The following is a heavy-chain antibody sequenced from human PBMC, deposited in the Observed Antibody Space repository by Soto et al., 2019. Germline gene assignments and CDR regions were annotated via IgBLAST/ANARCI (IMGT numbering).Heavy chain of an antibody. CDR1: GFTFSSYG. V-gene: IGHV3-33*01. Sequence: QVQLVESGGGVVQPGRSLRLSCAASGFTFSSYGMHWVRQAPGKGLEWVAVIWYDGSNKYYADSVKGRFTISRDNSKNTLYLQMNSLRAEDTAVYYCARDPGYCSSTSCQNWFDPWGQGTLVTVSS. D-gene: IGHD2-2*01. CDR3: ARDPGYCSSTSCQNWFDP. CDR2: IWYDGSNK. J-gene: IGHJ5*02.